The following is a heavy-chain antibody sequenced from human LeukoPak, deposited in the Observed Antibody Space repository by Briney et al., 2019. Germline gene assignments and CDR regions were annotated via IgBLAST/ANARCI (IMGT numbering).Heavy chain of an antibody. Sequence: PGGSLRLSCAAPGFTLSSYGMHWARQAPGKGLEWVSYISVSSGTIYYADSVKGRFTISRDNAKNLLYLQMNSLRDEDTAVYYCARDIRFCGGDCYSDYWGQGTLVTVSS. V-gene: IGHV3-48*02. CDR2: ISVSSGTI. CDR3: ARDIRFCGGDCYSDY. D-gene: IGHD2-21*02. J-gene: IGHJ4*02. CDR1: GFTLSSYG.